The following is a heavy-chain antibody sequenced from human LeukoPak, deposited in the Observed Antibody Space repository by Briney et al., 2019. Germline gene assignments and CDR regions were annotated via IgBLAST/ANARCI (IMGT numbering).Heavy chain of an antibody. CDR3: ASWAGGVRELIIHVFDY. CDR1: GLTFDNYA. J-gene: IGHJ4*02. Sequence: GGSLRLSCAASGLTFDNYAMSWVRQAPGKGLEWVSTISAGGDTTYYADSVKVRFTISRANSKNTLYLQMNSLRAEDTAVYFCASWAGGVRELIIHVFDYWGQGTLVTVS. D-gene: IGHD3-10*01. CDR2: ISAGGDTT. V-gene: IGHV3-23*01.